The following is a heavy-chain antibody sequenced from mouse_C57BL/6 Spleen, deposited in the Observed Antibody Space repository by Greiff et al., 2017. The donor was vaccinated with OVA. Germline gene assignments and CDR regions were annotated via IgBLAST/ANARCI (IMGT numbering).Heavy chain of an antibody. J-gene: IGHJ2*01. CDR1: GFNIKDYY. CDR2: IDPEDGET. V-gene: IGHV14-2*01. CDR3: ARGGYCDY. Sequence: VQLQQSGAELVKPGASVKLSCTASGFNIKDYYMHWVKQRTEQGLEWIGRIDPEDGETKYAPNFQGKATITADTSSNTAYLQRSSLTSEDTAVYDCARGGYCDYWGQGTTLTVSS.